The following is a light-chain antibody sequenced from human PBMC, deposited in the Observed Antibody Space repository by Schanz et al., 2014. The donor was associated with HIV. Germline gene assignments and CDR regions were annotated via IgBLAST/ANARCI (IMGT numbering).Light chain of an antibody. CDR2: KAS. V-gene: IGKV1-5*03. J-gene: IGKJ2*01. Sequence: DIQMTQSPSSVSASVGDRVTITCRASQSISSWLAWYQQKPGKAPKLLISKASTLESGVPSRFSGSGSGTEFTLTISSLQPDDLATYYCQQYNGLSPFTFGQGTKLEIK. CDR1: QSISSW. CDR3: QQYNGLSPFT.